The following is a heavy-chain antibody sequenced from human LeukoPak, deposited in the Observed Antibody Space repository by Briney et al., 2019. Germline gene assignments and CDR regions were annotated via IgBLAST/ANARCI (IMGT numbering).Heavy chain of an antibody. CDR1: GGSISSYY. V-gene: IGHV4-59*12. CDR3: ARDHDYGGNLLDY. Sequence: SETLSLTCTVSGGSISSYYWSWIRQPPGKGLEWIGYIYYSGSTNYNPSLKSRVTISVDRSKNQFSLKLSPVTAADTAVYYCARDHDYGGNLLDYWGQGTLVTVSS. CDR2: IYYSGST. D-gene: IGHD4-23*01. J-gene: IGHJ4*02.